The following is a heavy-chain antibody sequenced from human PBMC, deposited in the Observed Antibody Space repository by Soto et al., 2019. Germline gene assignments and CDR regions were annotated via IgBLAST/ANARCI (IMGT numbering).Heavy chain of an antibody. J-gene: IGHJ6*03. CDR3: AREIRGSAHPYTSYIDF. D-gene: IGHD3-16*01. CDR1: SGSISSSDW. V-gene: IGHV4-4*02. CDR2: INHRGTT. Sequence: QVHLEESGPGLVKPSGTLSLTCAVSSGSISSSDWWTWVRQPPGKGLEWIGEINHRGTTNYNPSPTGRATISHGKPQLTTPRRLTAATAADPAVYSCAREIRGSAHPYTSYIDFGGNGATVTFSS.